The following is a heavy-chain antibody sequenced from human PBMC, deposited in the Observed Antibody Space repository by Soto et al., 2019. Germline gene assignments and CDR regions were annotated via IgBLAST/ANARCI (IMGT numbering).Heavy chain of an antibody. CDR3: ERGIVVRYCSGGSCYSAHWFDP. V-gene: IGHV3-53*04. J-gene: IGHJ5*02. Sequence: GGSLRLSCAASGFTVSSNYMSWVRLAPGKGLEWVSVIYSGGSTYYADSKKGRSNISRHNSKNTLYQQMNSLRAEDTTEYYYERGIVVRYCSGGSCYSAHWFDPWGQGTLVTVSS. CDR2: IYSGGST. D-gene: IGHD2-15*01. CDR1: GFTVSSNY.